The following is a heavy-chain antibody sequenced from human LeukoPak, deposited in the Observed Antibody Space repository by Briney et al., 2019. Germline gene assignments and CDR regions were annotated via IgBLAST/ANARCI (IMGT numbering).Heavy chain of an antibody. V-gene: IGHV3-33*01. CDR1: GFTFSSYG. Sequence: GRSLRPSCAASGFTFSSYGMHWVRQAPGKGLEWVAVIWYDGSNKYYADSVKGRFTISRDNSKNTLYLQMNSLRAEDTAVYYCARDPYSSPGDYWGQGTLVTVSS. D-gene: IGHD3-22*01. J-gene: IGHJ4*02. CDR3: ARDPYSSPGDY. CDR2: IWYDGSNK.